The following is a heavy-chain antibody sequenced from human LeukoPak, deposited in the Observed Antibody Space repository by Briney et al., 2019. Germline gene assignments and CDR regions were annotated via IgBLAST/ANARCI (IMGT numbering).Heavy chain of an antibody. Sequence: GGSLRLSCVVSGFTSSRYEMHWVRQAPGKGLEWVSYTSRSGGDIHYAPSLRGRFTISSDTAENSVFLQMNNLRAEDPAVYYCARGRFFGLESFFYLWGQGTVVAVS. CDR3: ARGRFFGLESFFYL. V-gene: IGHV3-48*03. CDR2: TSRSGGDI. CDR1: GFTSSRYE. D-gene: IGHD3-16*01. J-gene: IGHJ5*02.